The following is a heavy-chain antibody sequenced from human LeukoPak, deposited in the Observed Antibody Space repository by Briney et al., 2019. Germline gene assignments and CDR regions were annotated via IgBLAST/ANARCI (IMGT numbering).Heavy chain of an antibody. D-gene: IGHD3-22*01. CDR2: IYHSGRT. CDR3: ARRRYYDGSGYLE. J-gene: IGHJ1*01. CDR1: GDSVSRSDSY. V-gene: IGHV4-39*01. Sequence: SETLSLTCSVSGDSVSRSDSYWDWIRQPPGKGLEWIGTIYHSGRTYYSPSLKSRVSMSVDPSNNQFSLNLRSVTAADTAVYYCARRRYYDGSGYLEWGQGTLLSVSS.